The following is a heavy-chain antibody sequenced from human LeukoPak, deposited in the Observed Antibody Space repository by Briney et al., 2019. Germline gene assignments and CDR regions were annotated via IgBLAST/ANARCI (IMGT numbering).Heavy chain of an antibody. Sequence: SETLSLTCTVSGYSISSGYYWGWIRQAPGKGLEWIGYIYYSGSTTYNPSLKSRVTISVDTSKNQFSLNLSSVTAADTAVYYCERILSTGYPDYWGQGTLVTVSS. V-gene: IGHV4-38-2*02. CDR2: IYYSGST. CDR3: ERILSTGYPDY. CDR1: GYSISSGYY. J-gene: IGHJ4*02. D-gene: IGHD2/OR15-2a*01.